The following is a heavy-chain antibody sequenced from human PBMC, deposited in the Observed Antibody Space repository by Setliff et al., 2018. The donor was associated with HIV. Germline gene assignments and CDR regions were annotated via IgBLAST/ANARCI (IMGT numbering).Heavy chain of an antibody. D-gene: IGHD3-16*02. Sequence: PSETLSLTCAVYGGSLSGYFWSWVRQPPGKALEWIGEINHSGSTYYNPSLKSRVTMSVDTSKNQFSLKLTSVTAADTAVYYCARGSDYIWGNYRFPFDYWGQGTLVTVSS. J-gene: IGHJ4*02. V-gene: IGHV4-34*01. CDR3: ARGSDYIWGNYRFPFDY. CDR2: INHSGST. CDR1: GGSLSGYF.